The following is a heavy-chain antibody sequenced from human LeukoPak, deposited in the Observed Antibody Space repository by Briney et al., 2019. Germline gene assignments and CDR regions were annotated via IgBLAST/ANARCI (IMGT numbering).Heavy chain of an antibody. Sequence: GGSLRLSCAASGFTFSDYYMSWIRQAPGKGLEWVSYIGYSGTTIYYADSVKGRFTISRDNAKNSLYLQMNSLRAEDTAVYYCARDLGGSTISGSFDIWGQGTMVTVSS. CDR3: ARDLGGSTISGSFDI. V-gene: IGHV3-11*01. D-gene: IGHD3-9*01. CDR1: GFTFSDYY. CDR2: IGYSGTTI. J-gene: IGHJ3*02.